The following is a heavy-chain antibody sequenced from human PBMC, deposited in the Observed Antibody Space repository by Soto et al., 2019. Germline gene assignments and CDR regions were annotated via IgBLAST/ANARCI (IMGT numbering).Heavy chain of an antibody. V-gene: IGHV3-7*01. J-gene: IGHJ4*02. Sequence: EVQLVESGGKVVQPGGSLRLSCVASGFTFSVYWMSWVRQAPGEGLEWVARIKFDGSGIQYADSGKGGFSISRDNAGKSRYLQMNSLRAEDTAEYYSARGSGYSAVDSVNHYFDYWGQGALVTVTS. CDR3: ARGSGYSAVDSVNHYFDY. D-gene: IGHD1-26*01. CDR2: IKFDGSGI. CDR1: GFTFSVYW.